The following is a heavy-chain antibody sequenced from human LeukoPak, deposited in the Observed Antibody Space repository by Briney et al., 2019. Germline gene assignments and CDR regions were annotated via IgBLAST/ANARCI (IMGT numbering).Heavy chain of an antibody. D-gene: IGHD4-17*01. CDR1: GFTFSSYA. CDR3: AKTLLDYGDPFDY. V-gene: IGHV3-23*01. Sequence: GGSLRLSCAASGFTFSSYAMSWVRQAPGKGLEWVSAISGSGGSTYYADSAKGRFTISRDNSKNTLYLQMNSLRAEDTAVYYCAKTLLDYGDPFDYWGQGTLVTVSS. CDR2: ISGSGGST. J-gene: IGHJ4*02.